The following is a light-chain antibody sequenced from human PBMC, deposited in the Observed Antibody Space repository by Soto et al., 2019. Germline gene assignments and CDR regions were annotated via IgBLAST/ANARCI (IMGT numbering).Light chain of an antibody. CDR1: KLGDKY. V-gene: IGLV3-1*01. CDR3: QAWDCSTVKYV. J-gene: IGLJ1*01. Sequence: SYELTQPPSVSVTPGQTASITCSGDKLGDKYACWYQQKPDQSAVLVIYQDSKRTSGIPERFSGSNPGNTATLTISATQAMGDGDYYCQAWDCSTVKYVFGTWTKLTV. CDR2: QDS.